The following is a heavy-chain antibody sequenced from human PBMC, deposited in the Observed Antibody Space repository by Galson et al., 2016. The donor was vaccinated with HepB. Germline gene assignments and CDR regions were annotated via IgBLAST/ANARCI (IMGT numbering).Heavy chain of an antibody. CDR3: AKDIGRGTSYYFYGMDV. CDR2: ISSSSSAI. CDR1: GSTFNSYS. Sequence: SLRLSCAASGSTFNSYSMNWVRLAPGKGLEWVSYISSSSSAIYYADSVKGRFTVSRDNAKNSLYLQMNSLRAGDTALYYCAKDIGRGTSYYFYGMDVWGKGTTVTVSS. J-gene: IGHJ6*04. V-gene: IGHV3-48*04. D-gene: IGHD3/OR15-3a*01.